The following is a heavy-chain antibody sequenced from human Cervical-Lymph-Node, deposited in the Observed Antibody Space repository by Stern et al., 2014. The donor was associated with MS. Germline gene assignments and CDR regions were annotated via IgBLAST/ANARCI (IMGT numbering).Heavy chain of an antibody. V-gene: IGHV6-1*01. CDR3: ARDSEEMATIFFFDY. J-gene: IGHJ4*02. D-gene: IGHD5-24*01. CDR2: TYYRSTWYN. CDR1: GDSVSSNSAA. Sequence: KESGPGLVKPSQTLSLTCAISGDSVSSNSAAWNWIRQSPSRGLEWLGRTYYRSTWYNDYAVSVKSRITITPDTSKNQFSLHLDSVTPEDTAVYYCARDSEEMATIFFFDYWGQGTLVTVSS.